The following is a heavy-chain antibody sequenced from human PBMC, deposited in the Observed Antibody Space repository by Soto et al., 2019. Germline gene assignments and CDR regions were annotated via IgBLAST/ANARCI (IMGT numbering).Heavy chain of an antibody. V-gene: IGHV4-39*01. CDR2: IYYSGST. CDR3: ARRTVNIRTFYSGLKTHCFDY. CDR1: GGSISSGCYY. D-gene: IGHD6-19*01. J-gene: IGHJ4*02. Sequence: SETLSLTCTVSGGSISSGCYYWSWIRQHPGKGLEWIGCIYYSGSTYYTPSLQSRVAISVDTSKNQFSLKLNSVTAADTAVYYCARRTVNIRTFYSGLKTHCFDYWGQGTLVTVSS.